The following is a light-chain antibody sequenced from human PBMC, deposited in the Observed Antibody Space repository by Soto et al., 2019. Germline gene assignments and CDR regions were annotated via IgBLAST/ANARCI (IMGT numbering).Light chain of an antibody. CDR3: SSYAGSNNLV. CDR1: SRDVGGYNY. CDR2: EVN. V-gene: IGLV2-8*01. Sequence: QSALTQPPSASGSPGQSVTISCTGTSRDVGGYNYVSWYQQHPGKAPKLLIYEVNKRPSGVPDRFSGSKSGNTASLSVSGFQADDEGDYYCSSYAGSNNLVFGGGTKLTVL. J-gene: IGLJ3*02.